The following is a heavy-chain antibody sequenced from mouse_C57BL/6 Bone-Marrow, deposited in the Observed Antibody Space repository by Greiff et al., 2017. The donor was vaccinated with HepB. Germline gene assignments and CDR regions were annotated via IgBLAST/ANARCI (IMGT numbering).Heavy chain of an antibody. V-gene: IGHV2-2*01. Sequence: VHLVESGPGLVQPSQSLSITCTVSGFSLTSYGVHWVRQSPGKGLEWLGVIWSGGSTDYNAAFISRLSISKDNSKSQVFFKMNSLQADDTAIYYCARNWGVVDWYFDVWGTGTTVTVSS. D-gene: IGHD1-1*01. CDR2: IWSGGST. CDR3: ARNWGVVDWYFDV. J-gene: IGHJ1*03. CDR1: GFSLTSYG.